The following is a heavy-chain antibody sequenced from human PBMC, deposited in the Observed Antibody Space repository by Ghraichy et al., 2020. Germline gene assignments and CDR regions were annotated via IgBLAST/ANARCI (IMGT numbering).Heavy chain of an antibody. V-gene: IGHV3-30-3*01. CDR3: ARGPRGYDSTDY. J-gene: IGHJ4*02. CDR1: GYSFRSNA. Sequence: GESLNISCEASGYSFRSNAMHWVRQAPGKGLEWVAVIFSDGSNKYYADSVKGRFTISRDNSKNTLYLQMNSLRGEDTAVYYCARGPRGYDSTDYWGQGTLVTVSS. CDR2: IFSDGSNK. D-gene: IGHD5-12*01.